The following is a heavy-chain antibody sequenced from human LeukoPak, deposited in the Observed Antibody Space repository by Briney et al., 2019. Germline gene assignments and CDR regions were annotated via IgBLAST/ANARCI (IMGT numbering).Heavy chain of an antibody. J-gene: IGHJ4*02. CDR3: ARGLSSGYDFDY. CDR1: GDSISDISYY. Sequence: SETLSLTCTVSGDSISDISYYWGWIRQPPGKGLDWIGSIYYSGSTYYDPSLKSRVTISVDTSKNQFSLKLSSVTAADTAVYYCARGLSSGYDFDYWGQGTLVTVSS. D-gene: IGHD5-12*01. V-gene: IGHV4-39*07. CDR2: IYYSGST.